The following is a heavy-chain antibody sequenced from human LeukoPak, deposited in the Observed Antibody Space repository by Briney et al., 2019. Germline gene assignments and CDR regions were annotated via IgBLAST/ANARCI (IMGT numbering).Heavy chain of an antibody. V-gene: IGHV3-48*01. Sequence: PGGSLRLSCAASGFTFSTSGMNWVRQAPGKGLEWISYISSSSRTIYYADSVKGRFTISRDNAENSLYLQMNSLRAEDTAVYYCARDIEAAGLFLDYWGQGTLVTVSS. D-gene: IGHD6-13*01. CDR2: ISSSSRTI. J-gene: IGHJ4*02. CDR1: GFTFSTSG. CDR3: ARDIEAAGLFLDY.